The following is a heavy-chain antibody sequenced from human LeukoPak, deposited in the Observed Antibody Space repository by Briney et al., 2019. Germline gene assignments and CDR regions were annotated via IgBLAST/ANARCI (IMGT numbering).Heavy chain of an antibody. CDR2: IYHSGST. J-gene: IGHJ4*02. CDR3: ARQIRGQKGGYYFDY. CDR1: GFSISSGYY. V-gene: IGHV4-38-2*02. Sequence: SETLSLTCTVSGFSISSGYYWGWIRQPPGKGLEWIGSIYHSGSTYYNPSLKSRVTISVDTSKNQFSLKLSSVTAADTAVYYCARQIRGQKGGYYFDYWGQGTLVTVSS.